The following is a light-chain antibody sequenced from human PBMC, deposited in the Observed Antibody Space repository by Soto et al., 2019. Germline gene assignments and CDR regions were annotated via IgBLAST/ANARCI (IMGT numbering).Light chain of an antibody. V-gene: IGKV3-15*01. CDR1: QSVSSN. Sequence: EIXXTQSPATLSVSPGERATLSCRASQSVSSNLAWYQQKPGQAPRLLIYGASTRATGIPARFSGSGSGTEFTLTISSLQSEDFAVYDGQQYNNWPPLTFGGGTKVEIK. J-gene: IGKJ4*01. CDR2: GAS. CDR3: QQYNNWPPLT.